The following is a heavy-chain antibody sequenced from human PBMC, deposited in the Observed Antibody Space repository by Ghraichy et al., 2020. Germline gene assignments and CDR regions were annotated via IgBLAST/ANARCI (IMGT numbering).Heavy chain of an antibody. CDR1: GGSISSYY. Sequence: SETLSLTCTVSGGSISSYYWSWIRQPPGKGLEWIGYIYYSGSTNYNPSLKSRVTMSLDTSKNQFSLKLSSVTAADTAVYYCARVVTIFGQERFDPWGQGTLVTVSS. CDR3: ARVVTIFGQERFDP. D-gene: IGHD3-3*01. V-gene: IGHV4-59*01. J-gene: IGHJ5*02. CDR2: IYYSGST.